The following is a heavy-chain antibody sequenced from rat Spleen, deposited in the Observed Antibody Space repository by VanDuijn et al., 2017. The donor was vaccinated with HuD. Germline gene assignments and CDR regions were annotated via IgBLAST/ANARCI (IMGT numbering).Heavy chain of an antibody. CDR2: ISYDGGST. CDR1: GFTFSNYY. CDR3: ARTGGPFYWYVDF. V-gene: IGHV5S23*01. D-gene: IGHD1-11*01. J-gene: IGHJ2*01. Sequence: EVQLVESGGGLVQPGRSLKLSCAASGFTFSNYYMAWVRQAPKKGLEWVAYISYDGGSTYYRDSVKGRFTISRDNAKSTLYLQLDSLRSEDTATYYCARTGGPFYWYVDFWGQGVMVTVSS.